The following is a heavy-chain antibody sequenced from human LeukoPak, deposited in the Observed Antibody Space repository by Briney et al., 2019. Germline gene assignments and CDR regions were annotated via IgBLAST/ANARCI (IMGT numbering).Heavy chain of an antibody. Sequence: GGSLRLSCAASGFTFSNYGMNWVRQAPGKGLEWVSTIYGGDSGTFYADSVKGRFTISRDNSKNTLYLQMNSLRAEDTAVYYCARDLHYYVAMDVWGQGTTVTVSS. J-gene: IGHJ6*02. D-gene: IGHD3-10*02. CDR2: IYGGDSGT. V-gene: IGHV3-23*01. CDR3: ARDLHYYVAMDV. CDR1: GFTFSNYG.